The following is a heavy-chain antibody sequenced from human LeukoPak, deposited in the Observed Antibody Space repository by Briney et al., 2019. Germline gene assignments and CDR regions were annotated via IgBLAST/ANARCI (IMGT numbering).Heavy chain of an antibody. CDR1: GFAFSSYG. V-gene: IGHV3-33*01. CDR2: IWYDGSNK. Sequence: PGGSLRLSCATSGFAFSSYGMHWVRQAPGKGLEWVAVIWYDGSNKNYADSVKGRFTISRDNSKNTLYLQMNSLRAEDTAVYYCARAAYPAGGVDYWGQGTLVTVSS. CDR3: ARAAYPAGGVDY. J-gene: IGHJ4*02. D-gene: IGHD4-23*01.